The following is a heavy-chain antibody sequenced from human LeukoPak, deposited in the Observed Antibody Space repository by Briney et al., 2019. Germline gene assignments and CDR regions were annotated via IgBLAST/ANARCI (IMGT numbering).Heavy chain of an antibody. J-gene: IGHJ4*02. Sequence: GSLRLSCAASGFTFSSYWMSWVRQAPGKGLEWVANIKQDGSGKYYVDSVKGRFTISRDNAKNSLYLQMNSLRAEDTAVYYCARHRELGYYYGSGSYYNGPYYFDYWGQGTLVTVSS. CDR3: ARHRELGYYYGSGSYYNGPYYFDY. CDR2: IKQDGSGK. CDR1: GFTFSSYW. V-gene: IGHV3-7*01. D-gene: IGHD3-10*01.